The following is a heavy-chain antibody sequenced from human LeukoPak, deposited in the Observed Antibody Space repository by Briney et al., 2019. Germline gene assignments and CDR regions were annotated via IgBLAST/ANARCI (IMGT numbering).Heavy chain of an antibody. D-gene: IGHD3-10*01. CDR3: ARDHSKRNYYGSGNYGVRRGFDP. CDR1: GYTFTGYY. V-gene: IGHV1-2*02. Sequence: EASVKVSCKASGYTFTGYYMHWVRQAPGQGLEWMGWINPNSGGTNYAQKFQGRVTMTRDTSISTVYMELSRLRSDDTAVYYCARDHSKRNYYGSGNYGVRRGFDPWGQRTLVIVSS. J-gene: IGHJ5*02. CDR2: INPNSGGT.